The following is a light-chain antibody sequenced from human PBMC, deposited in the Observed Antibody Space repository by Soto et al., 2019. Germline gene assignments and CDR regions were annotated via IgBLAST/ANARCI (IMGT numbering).Light chain of an antibody. J-gene: IGKJ1*01. CDR3: QQYNSYST. CDR2: DAS. Sequence: DIQMTQSISTLSASVGDRVTITCRASQCISSWLAWYQQKPGKAPKLLIYDASSLESGVPSRFSGSGSGTEFTLTISSLQPDDFPTYYCQQYNSYSTFGQGTKVEIK. V-gene: IGKV1-5*01. CDR1: QCISSW.